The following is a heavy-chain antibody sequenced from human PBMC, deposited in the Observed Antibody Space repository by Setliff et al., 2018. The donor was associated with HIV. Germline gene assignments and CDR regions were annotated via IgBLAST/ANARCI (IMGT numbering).Heavy chain of an antibody. D-gene: IGHD7-27*01. CDR1: GFTFSNYG. CDR3: AKNWGSRGIWGVFDY. J-gene: IGHJ4*02. V-gene: IGHV3-33*03. CDR2: IWYDGSNK. Sequence: GGSLRLSCAASGFTFSNYGMHWVRQAPGKGLEWVSVIWYDGSNKYYTDSVKGRFTISRDNSKNTLYLQMNSLRAEDTAVYYCAKNWGSRGIWGVFDYWGQGTLVTVSS.